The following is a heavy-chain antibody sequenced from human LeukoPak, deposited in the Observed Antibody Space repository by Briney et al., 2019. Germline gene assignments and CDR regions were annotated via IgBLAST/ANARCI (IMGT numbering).Heavy chain of an antibody. CDR1: GFSVSSRH. CDR3: ASNYGSGIYIAY. CDR2: IYSGGTT. V-gene: IGHV3-53*01. D-gene: IGHD3-10*01. J-gene: IGHJ4*02. Sequence: GGSLRLSCAASGFSVSSRHMSWVRQAPGKGLEWVSLIYSGGTTYYADSVKGRFTIPRDNSKNTLFLQMNSLRAEDTAVFYCASNYGSGIYIAYGAQGPLVTVPT.